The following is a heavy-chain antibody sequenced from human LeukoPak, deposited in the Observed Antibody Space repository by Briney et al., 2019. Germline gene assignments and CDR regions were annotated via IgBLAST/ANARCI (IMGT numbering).Heavy chain of an antibody. CDR3: ARDRLQHCSGGGCYVIDN. D-gene: IGHD2-15*01. V-gene: IGHV3-30*04. CDR2: VSYDGTNK. Sequence: PGGSLRLSCAASGFTFDIYAMHWVRQAPGKGLEWLAFVSYDGTNKYYADSVKGRFTISRDNSQTTLHLQMSSLPVADTAVYSCARDRLQHCSGGGCYVIDNWGRGTLVAVSS. J-gene: IGHJ4*02. CDR1: GFTFDIYA.